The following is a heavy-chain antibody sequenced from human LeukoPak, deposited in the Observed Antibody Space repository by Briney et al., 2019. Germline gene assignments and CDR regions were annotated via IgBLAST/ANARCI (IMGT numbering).Heavy chain of an antibody. CDR3: ARKPGNSPFDY. CDR1: RGSISSGSYY. Sequence: PSETLSLTCTVSRGSISSGSYYWSWIRQPAGKGLEWIGRIYTSGSTNYNPSLKSRVTISVDTSKNQFSLKLSSVTAADTAVYYCARKPGNSPFDYWGQGTLVTVSS. CDR2: IYTSGST. D-gene: IGHD1-7*01. J-gene: IGHJ4*02. V-gene: IGHV4-61*02.